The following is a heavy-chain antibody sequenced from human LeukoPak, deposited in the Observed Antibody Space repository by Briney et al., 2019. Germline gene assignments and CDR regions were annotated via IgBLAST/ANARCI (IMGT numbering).Heavy chain of an antibody. V-gene: IGHV1-69-2*01. CDR1: GYTFSDYY. D-gene: IGHD3-3*01. CDR2: VDPEEGET. J-gene: IGHJ1*01. CDR3: ATVNDFWSNTGEYFQH. Sequence: STVKISCKASGYTFSDYYMHWVQQAPGKGLEWMGRVDPEEGETIYAEKFQGRITITADTSTDIAYMELSSLRSEDTAVYYCATVNDFWSNTGEYFQHWGQGTLVTVSS.